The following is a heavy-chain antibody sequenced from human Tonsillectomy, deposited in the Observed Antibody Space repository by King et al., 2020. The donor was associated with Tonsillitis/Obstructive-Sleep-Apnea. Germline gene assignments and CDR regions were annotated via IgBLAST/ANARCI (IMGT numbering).Heavy chain of an antibody. D-gene: IGHD3-22*01. CDR3: ARLLRTMSRWFDP. Sequence: QLQESGPGLVKPSETLSLTCTVSGGSISSSSYYWGWIRQPPGKGLEWIGSIYYSGSTYYNPSLKSRVTISVDTSKNQFSLKLSSVTAADTAVYYCARLLRTMSRWFDPWGQGTLVTVSS. CDR2: IYYSGST. V-gene: IGHV4-39*01. CDR1: GGSISSSSYY. J-gene: IGHJ5*02.